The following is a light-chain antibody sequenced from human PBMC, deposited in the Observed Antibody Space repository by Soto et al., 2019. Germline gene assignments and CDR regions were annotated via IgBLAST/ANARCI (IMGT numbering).Light chain of an antibody. CDR2: EVS. Sequence: QSALTQPASVSGSPGQSITISCTGTRTDVGGYNFVSWYQQHPGKAPKFIIYEVSNRPSGVSNRFSGSKSDNTASLTISGLQAEDEADYYCCSYVSSKTYVFGTGTKLTVL. CDR3: CSYVSSKTYV. V-gene: IGLV2-14*01. J-gene: IGLJ1*01. CDR1: RTDVGGYNF.